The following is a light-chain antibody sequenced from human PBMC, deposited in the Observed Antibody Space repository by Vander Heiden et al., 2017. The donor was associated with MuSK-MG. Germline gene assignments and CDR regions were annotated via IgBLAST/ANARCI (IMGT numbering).Light chain of an antibody. Sequence: QSVLTQPPSVSGSPGQSVTISCPGGSSAIGAGYDVLWYQKMTGTAPKRLIDGNNNRHSGVPDRVSGSKSGTSAALAITGLQAEDEADYYCQSYESSLSGSVFGSGTKVTVL. CDR3: QSYESSLSGSV. J-gene: IGLJ1*01. CDR2: GNN. CDR1: SSAIGAGYD. V-gene: IGLV1-40*01.